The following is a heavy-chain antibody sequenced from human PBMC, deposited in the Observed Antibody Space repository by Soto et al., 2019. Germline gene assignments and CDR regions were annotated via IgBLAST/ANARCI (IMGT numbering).Heavy chain of an antibody. CDR1: GYTFTSYG. CDR2: ISAYNGNT. V-gene: IGHV1-18*01. CDR3: ARGFVDYDFWSGYYLDFDY. Sequence: ASVKVSCKASGYTFTSYGISWVRQAPGQGLDWMGWISAYNGNTNYAQKLQGRVTMTTDTSTSTAYMELRSLRSDDTAVYYCARGFVDYDFWSGYYLDFDYWGQGTLVTVSS. J-gene: IGHJ4*02. D-gene: IGHD3-3*01.